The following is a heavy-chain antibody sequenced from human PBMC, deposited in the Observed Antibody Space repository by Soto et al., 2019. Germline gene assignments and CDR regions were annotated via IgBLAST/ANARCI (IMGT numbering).Heavy chain of an antibody. CDR2: IRKDGTET. D-gene: IGHD6-19*01. CDR3: GGDHFGGWKFCY. CDR1: GFTFRNHW. Sequence: GGSLRLSCAASGFTFRNHWMSWVRQAPGKGLEWVANIRKDGTETYYVDSVNGGFTTSRDNTKNLFYLQMNILRAEDADVYYFGGDHFGGWKFCYLGRGILVTVSS. V-gene: IGHV3-7*01. J-gene: IGHJ4*02.